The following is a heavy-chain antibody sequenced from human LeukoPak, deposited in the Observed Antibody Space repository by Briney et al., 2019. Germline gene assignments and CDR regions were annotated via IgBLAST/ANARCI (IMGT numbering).Heavy chain of an antibody. V-gene: IGHV4-34*01. CDR1: GGSLSGLS. D-gene: IGHD1-1*01. CDR2: INHSGTT. Sequence: SETLSLTCAVHGGSLSGLSWSWIRQPPGKGLEWIGEINHSGTTNYNPSLKSRVTISVDTSKNQVSLDLASVSAADTAVYYCARASSFDKTTRWNPAYFGPWGPGSLVTVAS. CDR3: ARASSFDKTTRWNPAYFGP. J-gene: IGHJ5*02.